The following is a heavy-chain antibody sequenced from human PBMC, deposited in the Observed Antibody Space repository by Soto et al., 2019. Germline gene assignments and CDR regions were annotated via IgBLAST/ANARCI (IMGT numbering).Heavy chain of an antibody. CDR1: GGSISSGGYS. J-gene: IGHJ5*02. D-gene: IGHD1-1*01. CDR2: IYHSGST. CDR3: ARDQLEGNWFDP. V-gene: IGHV4-30-2*01. Sequence: QLQLQESGSGLVRPSQTLSLTCAVSGGSISSGGYSWNWIRQPPGNGLEWIGYIYHSGSTLYNPSLKSRVTIPVDKSKNQFSLKLTSVPDADTAVYYCARDQLEGNWFDPWGQGTLVTVSS.